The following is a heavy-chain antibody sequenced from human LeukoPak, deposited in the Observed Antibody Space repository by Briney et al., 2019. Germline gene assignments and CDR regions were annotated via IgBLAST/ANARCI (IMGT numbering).Heavy chain of an antibody. D-gene: IGHD5-18*01. CDR2: IKQDGSEK. Sequence: GGSLRLSCAASGFTFSSYWMSWVRQAPGKGLEWVANIKQDGSEKYYVDSVKGRFTISRDNAKNSLYLQVNSLRAEDTAVYYCARDGPRYGGDTAMVHFDYWGQGTLVPVSS. CDR1: GFTFSSYW. CDR3: ARDGPRYGGDTAMVHFDY. J-gene: IGHJ4*02. V-gene: IGHV3-7*01.